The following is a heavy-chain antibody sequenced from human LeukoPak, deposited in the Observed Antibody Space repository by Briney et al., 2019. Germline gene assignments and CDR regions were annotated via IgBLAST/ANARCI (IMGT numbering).Heavy chain of an antibody. J-gene: IGHJ6*02. CDR1: GGTFSRYG. CDR2: IVPLFGTA. CDR3: AREMDIVVVPPSENYYYGMDV. D-gene: IGHD2-2*03. V-gene: IGHV1-69*05. Sequence: ASVKVSCKASGGTFSRYGISWVRQARGQGLEWMGGIVPLFGTANYAQKLQGRVTMTTDTSTSTAYMELRSLRSDDTAVYYCAREMDIVVVPPSENYYYGMDVWGQGTTVTVSS.